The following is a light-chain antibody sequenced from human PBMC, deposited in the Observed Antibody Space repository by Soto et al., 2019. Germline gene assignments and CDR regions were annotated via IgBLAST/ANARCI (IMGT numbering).Light chain of an antibody. CDR3: QKRSNWAIT. V-gene: IGKV3-11*01. Sequence: EIVLTQSPATLSLSPGERATLSCRASQSVSSYLAWYQQKPGQAPRLLIYDASNRATGIQARFSGSGSGTDFTLTISSLEPEDFAVYYCQKRSNWAITFGQGTRLEIK. J-gene: IGKJ5*01. CDR1: QSVSSY. CDR2: DAS.